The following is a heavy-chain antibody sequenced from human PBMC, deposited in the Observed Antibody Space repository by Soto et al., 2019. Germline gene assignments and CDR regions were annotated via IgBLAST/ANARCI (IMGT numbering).Heavy chain of an antibody. CDR1: GGTFSNSP. Sequence: GASVKVSCKSSGGTFSNSPISWVRQAPGQGLEWVGGVIPVFKTANYAQKFQGRVTITADESTNTAYMGLSSLRSEDTAVYYCARDPGYSYGNTWGQGTLVTVSS. J-gene: IGHJ5*02. CDR2: VIPVFKTA. V-gene: IGHV1-69*13. CDR3: ARDPGYSYGNT. D-gene: IGHD5-18*01.